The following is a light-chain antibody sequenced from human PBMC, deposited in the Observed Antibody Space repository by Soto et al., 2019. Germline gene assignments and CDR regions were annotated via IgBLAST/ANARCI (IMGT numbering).Light chain of an antibody. CDR1: QSVSSSY. J-gene: IGKJ1*01. Sequence: ETVFTQSPVTLSCSPGERATLSCRASQSVSSSYLAWYQQKPGQAPRLLIYGASSRATGIPDRFSGSGSETDFTLTISSLQPEDFATYSCQQSYSTTWTFGQGTKVDIK. CDR2: GAS. CDR3: QQSYSTTWT. V-gene: IGKV3-20*01.